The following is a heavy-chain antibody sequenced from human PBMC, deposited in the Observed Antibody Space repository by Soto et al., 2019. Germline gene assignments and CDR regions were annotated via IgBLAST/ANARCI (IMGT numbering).Heavy chain of an antibody. V-gene: IGHV1-69*13. J-gene: IGHJ4*01. CDR2: IIPIFGTA. D-gene: IGHD5-18*01. CDR3: AREGYSYGPRLYYFEY. CDR1: GGTFSSYA. Sequence: ASVKVSCKASGGTFSSYAISWVRQAPGQGLEWMGGIIPIFGTANYAQKFQGRVTITADESTSTAYLELSSLRAEDTAVYYCAREGYSYGPRLYYFEYCG.